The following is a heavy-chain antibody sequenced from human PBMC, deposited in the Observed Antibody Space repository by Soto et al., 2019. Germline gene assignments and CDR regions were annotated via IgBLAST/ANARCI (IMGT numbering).Heavy chain of an antibody. CDR1: GGSISSGGYS. D-gene: IGHD2-8*02. CDR3: ARHWYYFDY. Sequence: SETLSLTCAVSGGSISSGGYSWSWIRQPPGKGLEWIGYIYHSGGTYYNPSLKSRVTISVDRSKNQFSLKLSSVTAADTAVYYCARHWYYFDYWGQGTLVTVSS. V-gene: IGHV4-30-2*01. J-gene: IGHJ4*02. CDR2: IYHSGGT.